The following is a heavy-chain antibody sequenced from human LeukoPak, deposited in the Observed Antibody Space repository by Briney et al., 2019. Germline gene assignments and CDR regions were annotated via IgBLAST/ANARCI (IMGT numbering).Heavy chain of an antibody. D-gene: IGHD3-10*01. J-gene: IGHJ6*03. V-gene: IGHV1-8*03. CDR3: ARGLWFGEIYYYMDV. CDR2: MNPNSGNT. Sequence: ASLKVSCKASGYTFTDDYIHWVRQAPGQGLEWMGWMNPNSGNTGYVQKFQGRVTITRNTSISTAYMELSTLRSEDTAVYYCARGLWFGEIYYYMDVWGKGTTVTVSS. CDR1: GYTFTDDY.